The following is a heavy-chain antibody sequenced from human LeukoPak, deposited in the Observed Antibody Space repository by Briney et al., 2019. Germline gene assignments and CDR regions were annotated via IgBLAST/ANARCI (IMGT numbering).Heavy chain of an antibody. Sequence: PSETLSLTCAVYGGSFSGYYWSWIRQPPGKGLEWIGEINHSGSTNYNPSLKSRATISVDTSKNQFSLMLTSVTAADTGVYYCARGGSGNNFDYWGQGTLVTVSS. D-gene: IGHD5-12*01. J-gene: IGHJ4*02. CDR2: INHSGST. V-gene: IGHV4-34*01. CDR3: ARGGSGNNFDY. CDR1: GGSFSGYY.